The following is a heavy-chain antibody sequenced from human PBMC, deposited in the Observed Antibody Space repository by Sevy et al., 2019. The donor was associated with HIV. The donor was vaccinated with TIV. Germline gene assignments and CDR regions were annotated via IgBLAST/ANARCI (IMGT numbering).Heavy chain of an antibody. CDR1: GFDFSIYS. V-gene: IGHV3-23*01. J-gene: IGHJ4*02. Sequence: GGSLRLSCAASGFDFSIYSMSWVRQAPGKGLEWVSTLSFGCGKINYEDSVKGRFTISRDNSKSSVYLQMNNMRVEDTAVYYCARAGCTKPHDYWGQGTLVTVSS. D-gene: IGHD2-8*01. CDR2: LSFGCGKI. CDR3: ARAGCTKPHDY.